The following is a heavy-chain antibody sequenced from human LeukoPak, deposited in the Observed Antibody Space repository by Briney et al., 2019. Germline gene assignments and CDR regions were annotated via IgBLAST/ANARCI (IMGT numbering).Heavy chain of an antibody. CDR2: ISYDGSNK. Sequence: GGSLRLSCAASGFTFSSYAMHWVRQAPGKGLEWVAVISYDGSNKYYADSVKGRFTISRDNSKNTLYLQMNSLRAEDTAVYYCARVVVVAAPGAFDIWGQGTMVTVSS. CDR3: ARVVVVAAPGAFDI. CDR1: GFTFSSYA. D-gene: IGHD2-15*01. J-gene: IGHJ3*02. V-gene: IGHV3-30*04.